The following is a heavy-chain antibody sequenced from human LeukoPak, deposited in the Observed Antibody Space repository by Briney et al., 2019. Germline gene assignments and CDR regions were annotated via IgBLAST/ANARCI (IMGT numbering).Heavy chain of an antibody. CDR3: AAGTALDY. V-gene: IGHV3-23*01. CDR1: GFTFSSYA. J-gene: IGHJ4*02. CDR2: ISGSGGST. Sequence: GGSLRLSCAASGFTFSSYAMSWVRQGPGKGLECVSAISGSGGSTYYADSVKGLFTISRDNSKNTLYLQMNSLRAEDTAVYYCAAGTALDYWGQGTLVTVSS. D-gene: IGHD1/OR15-1a*01.